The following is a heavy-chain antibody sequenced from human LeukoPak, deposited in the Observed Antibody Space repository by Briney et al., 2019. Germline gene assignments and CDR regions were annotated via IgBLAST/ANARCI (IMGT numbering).Heavy chain of an antibody. CDR1: EFTFDNFA. Sequence: PGGSLRLSCAASEFTFDNFAMNWVRQAPGKGVEWLSYISSSGSMIYYADSVKGRFTISRDNANNSLYLQMSSLRAEDTGVYYCARGITVIRGVLLDFWGQGTLVTVAS. CDR3: ARGITVIRGVLLDF. D-gene: IGHD3-10*01. V-gene: IGHV3-48*01. CDR2: ISSSGSMI. J-gene: IGHJ4*02.